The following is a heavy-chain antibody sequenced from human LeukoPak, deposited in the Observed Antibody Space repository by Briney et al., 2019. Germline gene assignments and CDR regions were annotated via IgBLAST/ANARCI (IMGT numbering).Heavy chain of an antibody. J-gene: IGHJ4*02. V-gene: IGHV3-7*03. CDR1: GFTFGKYW. CDR3: ARDQYDTWSRRGNFDS. CDR2: IKLDGSEK. D-gene: IGHD3-3*01. Sequence: GGSLRLSCVASGFTFGKYWMSWVRQAPGKGLGWVANIKLDGSEKNYVDSVKGRFTISRDNTKNSLYLQMNSLRAEDTAVFYCARDQYDTWSRRGNFDSWGRGTLVIVSS.